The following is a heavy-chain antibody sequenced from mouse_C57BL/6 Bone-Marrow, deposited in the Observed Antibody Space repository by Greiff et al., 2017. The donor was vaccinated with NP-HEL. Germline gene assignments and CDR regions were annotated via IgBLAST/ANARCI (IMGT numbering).Heavy chain of an antibody. CDR3: TYYYGSSGY. CDR2: IDPENGDT. D-gene: IGHD1-1*01. CDR1: GFNIKDDY. J-gene: IGHJ2*01. V-gene: IGHV14-4*01. Sequence: VQLKESGAELVRPGASVKLSCTASGFNIKDDYMHWVKQRPEQGLEWIGWIDPENGDTEYASKFQGKATITADTSSNTAYLQLSSLTSEDTAVYYCTYYYGSSGYWGQGTTLTVSS.